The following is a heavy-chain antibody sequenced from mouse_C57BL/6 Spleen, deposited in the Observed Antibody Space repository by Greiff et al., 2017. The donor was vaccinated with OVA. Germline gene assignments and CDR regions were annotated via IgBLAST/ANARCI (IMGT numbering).Heavy chain of an antibody. Sequence: EVQLVESGGGLVQPGGSMKLSCVASGFTFSNYWMNWVRQSPEKGLEWVAQIRLKSDNYATHYAESVKGRFTISRDDSKSSVYLQMNNLRAEDTGIYYCTGHHYYGSSYETYWGQGTLVTVSA. D-gene: IGHD1-1*01. V-gene: IGHV6-3*01. CDR2: IRLKSDNYAT. J-gene: IGHJ3*01. CDR1: GFTFSNYW. CDR3: TGHHYYGSSYETY.